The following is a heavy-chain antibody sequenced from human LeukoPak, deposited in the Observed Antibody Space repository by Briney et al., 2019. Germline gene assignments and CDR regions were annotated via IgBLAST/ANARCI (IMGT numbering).Heavy chain of an antibody. D-gene: IGHD3-10*01. CDR2: ISSSSSYI. Sequence: GGSLRLSCAASGFTFSSYSMNWVRQAPGKGLEWVSSISSSSSYIYYADSVKGRFTISRDNAKNSLYLQMNSLRAEDTAVYYCARDHPITMVRGVTDYWGQGTLVTVSS. J-gene: IGHJ4*02. CDR3: ARDHPITMVRGVTDY. V-gene: IGHV3-21*01. CDR1: GFTFSSYS.